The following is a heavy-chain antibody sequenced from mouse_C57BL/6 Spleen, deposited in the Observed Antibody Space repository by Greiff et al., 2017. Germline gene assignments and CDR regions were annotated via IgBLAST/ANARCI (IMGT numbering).Heavy chain of an antibody. J-gene: IGHJ1*03. CDR1: GYSITSGYY. CDR3: ARGGVTTWYFEV. CDR2: IRYDGSN. V-gene: IGHV3-6*01. D-gene: IGHD2-2*01. Sequence: EVKLQESGPGLVKPSQSLSLTCSVTGYSITSGYYWNWIRQFPGNKLEWMGYIRYDGSNNYNPSLKNRISITRDTSKNQFFLKLNSVTTEDTATYYCARGGVTTWYFEVWGTGTTVTVSS.